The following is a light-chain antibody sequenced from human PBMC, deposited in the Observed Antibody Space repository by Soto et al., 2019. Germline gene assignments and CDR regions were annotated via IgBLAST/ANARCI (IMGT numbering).Light chain of an antibody. CDR1: SSDVGGYNS. CDR3: CSFAGTSYV. J-gene: IGLJ1*01. Sequence: QSALTQPRSVSGSPGQSVTISCTGTSSDVGGYNSVSWYQQHPGKAPILMIYDVSKRPSGVPERFSGSKSGNTDSLTISRLQAEDEANYSCCSFAGTSYVVGTGTKLTGL. V-gene: IGLV2-11*01. CDR2: DVS.